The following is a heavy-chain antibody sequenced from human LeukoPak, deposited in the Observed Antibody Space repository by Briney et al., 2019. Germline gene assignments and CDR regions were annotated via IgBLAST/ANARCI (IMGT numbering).Heavy chain of an antibody. Sequence: GRSLRLSCAASGFTFDDYAMHWVRQAPGKGLEWVSGISWNSGSIGYADSVKGRFTISRDNAKNSLYLQMNSLRAEDTALYYCAKDLGATVVTGGAFDIWGQGTMVTVS. CDR1: GFTFDDYA. J-gene: IGHJ3*02. CDR2: ISWNSGSI. D-gene: IGHD4-23*01. V-gene: IGHV3-9*01. CDR3: AKDLGATVVTGGAFDI.